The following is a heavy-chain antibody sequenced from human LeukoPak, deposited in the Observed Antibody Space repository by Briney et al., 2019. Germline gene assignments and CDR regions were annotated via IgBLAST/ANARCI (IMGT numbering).Heavy chain of an antibody. D-gene: IGHD1-26*01. CDR2: ISTSNGNT. CDR3: ARDNSVGDNAWWFDP. CDR1: GYSFVLYG. V-gene: IGHV1-18*01. Sequence: ASVKVSCKASGYSFVLYGISWVRQAPGQGPEWMGWISTSNGNTEYAEKFQGRVTMTTDTPTSTAYMELRSLRADDTAVYYCARDNSVGDNAWWFDPWGQGTLVTVSS. J-gene: IGHJ5*02.